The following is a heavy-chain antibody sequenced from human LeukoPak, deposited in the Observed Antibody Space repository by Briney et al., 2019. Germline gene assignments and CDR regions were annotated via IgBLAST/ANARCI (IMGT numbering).Heavy chain of an antibody. D-gene: IGHD3-10*01. CDR2: IYSGGST. CDR1: GFTVSSNY. CDR3: ARDFGTMARGVTPYYFDY. Sequence: GGSLRLSCAASGFTVSSNYMSWVRQAPGKGLEWVSVIYSGGSTYYADSVKGRFTISRDNSKNTLYLQMNSLRAEDTAVYYCARDFGTMARGVTPYYFDYWGQGTLVTVSS. V-gene: IGHV3-66*01. J-gene: IGHJ4*02.